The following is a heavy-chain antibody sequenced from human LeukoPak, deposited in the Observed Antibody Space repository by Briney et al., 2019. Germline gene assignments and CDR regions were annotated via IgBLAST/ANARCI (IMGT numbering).Heavy chain of an antibody. D-gene: IGHD3-22*01. V-gene: IGHV3-30*02. J-gene: IGHJ6*03. CDR3: AKGPGRYYDSSGYYPGWGYYYYHYMDV. CDR1: GFTFSSYG. CDR2: IRYDGSNK. Sequence: PGGSLRLSCAASGFTFSSYGMHWVRQAPGKGLEWVAFIRYDGSNKYYADSVKGRFTISRDNSKNTLYLQMNSLRAEDTAVYYCAKGPGRYYDSSGYYPGWGYYYYHYMDVWGKGTTVTVSS.